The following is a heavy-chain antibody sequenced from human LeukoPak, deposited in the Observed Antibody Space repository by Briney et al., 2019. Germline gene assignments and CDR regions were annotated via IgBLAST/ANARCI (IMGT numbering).Heavy chain of an antibody. D-gene: IGHD3-10*01. J-gene: IGHJ4*02. CDR2: INPKSGGR. CDR1: GYTFTDYY. Sequence: ASVKVSCKASGYTFTDYYVHWVRQAPGQGLEWMGRINPKSGGRNYAQKFQGRVTMTRDTSISTAYMELSRLRSDDTAMYYCANSNYYGSGISDYWGQGTLVTVSS. V-gene: IGHV1-2*06. CDR3: ANSNYYGSGISDY.